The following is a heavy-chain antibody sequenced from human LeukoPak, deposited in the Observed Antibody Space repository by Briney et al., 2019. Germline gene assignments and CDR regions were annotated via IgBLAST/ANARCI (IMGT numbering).Heavy chain of an antibody. J-gene: IGHJ4*02. CDR2: INHSGST. CDR1: GGSFSGYY. Sequence: SETLSLTCAVYGGSFSGYYWSWNREPPGKGLEWIGEINHSGSTNYNPSLKSRVTISVDTSKNQFSLKLSSVTAADTAVYYCASNYYGSGSYYFADYWGQGTLVTVSS. D-gene: IGHD3-10*01. V-gene: IGHV4-34*01. CDR3: ASNYYGSGSYYFADY.